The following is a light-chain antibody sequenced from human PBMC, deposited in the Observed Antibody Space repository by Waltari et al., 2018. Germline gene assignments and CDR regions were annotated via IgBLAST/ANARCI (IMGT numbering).Light chain of an antibody. CDR3: QQYISYPII. Sequence: DIQMTQSPSTLSASVGARVTISCRASQSIGSSLAWYQQKPGKAPTFLIYGASSLQGGVPSRFSGRGSGTEFTLTINSLQPDDFATYYCQQYISYPIIFGGGTRVEI. J-gene: IGKJ4*01. V-gene: IGKV1-5*03. CDR2: GAS. CDR1: QSIGSS.